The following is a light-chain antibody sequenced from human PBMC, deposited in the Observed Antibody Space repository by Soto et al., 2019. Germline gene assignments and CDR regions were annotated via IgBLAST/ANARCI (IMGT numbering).Light chain of an antibody. V-gene: IGKV1-33*01. CDR3: QHYDTPPLT. Sequence: DIQMTQSPSSLSASAGDRVTISCQASQDITSYLKWYQQQPGNAPRLLIYDASNLETGVPSRFNGSGSGTDFTFTITSLQPGDIAAYYCQHYDTPPLTFGGGTKVDI. CDR1: QDITSY. J-gene: IGKJ4*01. CDR2: DAS.